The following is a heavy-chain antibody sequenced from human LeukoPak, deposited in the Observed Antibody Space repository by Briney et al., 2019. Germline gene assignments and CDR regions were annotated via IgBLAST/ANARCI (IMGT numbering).Heavy chain of an antibody. V-gene: IGHV3-48*03. CDR1: GFTFSSYE. J-gene: IGHJ3*02. D-gene: IGHD2-21*01. Sequence: PGGSLRLSCAASGFTFSSYEMNWVRQAPGKGLEWVSYINSGGSTLYYADSVKGRFTISRDNAKNSLYLQMNSLRAEDTAVYYCARRFPRTDALDIWGLGTMVTVSS. CDR3: ARRFPRTDALDI. CDR2: INSGGSTL.